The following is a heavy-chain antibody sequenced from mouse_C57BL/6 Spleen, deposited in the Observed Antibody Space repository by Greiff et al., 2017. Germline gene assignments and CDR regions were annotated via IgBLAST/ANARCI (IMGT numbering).Heavy chain of an antibody. D-gene: IGHD1-1*01. Sequence: EVQLVESGPGLVKPSQSLSLTCSVTGYSITSGYYWNWIRQFPGNKLEWMGYISYDGSNNYNPSLKNRISITLDTSKNQFFLKLNSVTTEDTATYCCARDYYGSSYVYWGQGTTLTVSS. CDR1: GYSITSGYY. J-gene: IGHJ2*01. CDR2: ISYDGSN. V-gene: IGHV3-6*01. CDR3: ARDYYGSSYVY.